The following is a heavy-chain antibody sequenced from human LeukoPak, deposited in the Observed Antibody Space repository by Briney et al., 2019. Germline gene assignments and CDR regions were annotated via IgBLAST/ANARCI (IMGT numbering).Heavy chain of an antibody. V-gene: IGHV1-18*01. J-gene: IGHJ4*02. CDR1: GYTFTSYD. Sequence: ASVKVSCKASGYTFTSYDITWVRQAPGQGLEWMGWISVYTGNTNYAQKVQGRVTMTTDTSTSTAYMELRSLRSDDTAVYYRARDSHDGYSIVYWGQGTLVTVSS. CDR2: ISVYTGNT. D-gene: IGHD6-13*01. CDR3: ARDSHDGYSIVY.